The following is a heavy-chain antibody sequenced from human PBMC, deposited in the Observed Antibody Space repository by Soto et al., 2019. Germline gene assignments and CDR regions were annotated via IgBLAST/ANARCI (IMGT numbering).Heavy chain of an antibody. D-gene: IGHD2-15*01. CDR3: ARHRDTYSSKWSRFDY. Sequence: ASVKLSFRESVYTLTSYYMHWLRQAPGQGLEWMGIINPSGGSTSYAQKFQGRVTMTRDTSTSTVYMELSSLRSEETAVYYCARHRDTYSSKWSRFDYSRQGTLVTVPS. CDR1: VYTLTSYY. J-gene: IGHJ4*02. CDR2: INPSGGST. V-gene: IGHV1-46*01.